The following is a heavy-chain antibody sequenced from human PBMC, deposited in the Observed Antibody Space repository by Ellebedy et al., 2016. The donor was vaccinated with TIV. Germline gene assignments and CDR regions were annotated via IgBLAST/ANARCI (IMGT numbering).Heavy chain of an antibody. CDR2: IDPGDSTF. CDR3: ARHSNYDPNMYYLDY. V-gene: IGHV5-10-1*01. D-gene: IGHD1-7*01. CDR1: GYILTTYG. Sequence: GESLKISXKGSGYILTTYGMSWLRQVPGKGLEWMGRIDPGDSTFKHSPSFQGQVTISVDESISAVYLQWSSLKASDTAMYYCARHSNYDPNMYYLDYWGQGTLVTVSS. J-gene: IGHJ4*02.